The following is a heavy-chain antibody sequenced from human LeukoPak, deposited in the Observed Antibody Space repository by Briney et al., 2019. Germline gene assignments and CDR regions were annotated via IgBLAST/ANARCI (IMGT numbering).Heavy chain of an antibody. D-gene: IGHD1-7*01. J-gene: IGHJ4*01. CDR1: GDSVSSNSAA. CDR2: TYYRSKWYN. CDR3: ASDGPGELLLDY. V-gene: IGHV6-1*01. Sequence: SRSLALTCATSGDSVSSNSAAWNWMRQSPSKDLEWLGRTYYRSKWYNDYGTSVKGRITINPDTSKNQFSLQLNSVTPEDTAVYYCASDGPGELLLDYWGQGTLVTVSS.